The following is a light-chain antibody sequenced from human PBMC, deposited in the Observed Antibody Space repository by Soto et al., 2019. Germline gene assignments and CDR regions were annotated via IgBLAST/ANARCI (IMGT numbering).Light chain of an antibody. CDR2: TAS. J-gene: IGKJ3*01. V-gene: IGKV1-39*01. CDR3: QQRYSSPFT. CDR1: QGVSTF. Sequence: DIQMTQSPSSLSASIGDRLIITCRTSQGVSTFLNWYRQKAGAAPRLLIYTASSLQSGVPSRFSGGGSGTEFTLTITSLQPEDFGTYFCQQRYSSPFTFGPGTRVDVK.